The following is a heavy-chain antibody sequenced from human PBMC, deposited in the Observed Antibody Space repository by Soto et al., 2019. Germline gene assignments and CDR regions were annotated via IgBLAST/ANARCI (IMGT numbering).Heavy chain of an antibody. J-gene: IGHJ6*02. Sequence: SETLSLTCTVSGGSISSDGNYWSWIRQHPGKGLEWIGYIYYSGSTYYNPSLKSRVTISVDTSKNQFSLKLNSVTAADTAVYYRARARMVRGIIYYYGMDVWGQGTTVTVSS. D-gene: IGHD3-10*01. CDR3: ARARMVRGIIYYYGMDV. CDR1: GGSISSDGNY. CDR2: IYYSGST. V-gene: IGHV4-31*03.